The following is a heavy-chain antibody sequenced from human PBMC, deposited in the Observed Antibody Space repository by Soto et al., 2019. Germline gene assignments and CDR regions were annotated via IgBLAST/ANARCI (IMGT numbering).Heavy chain of an antibody. Sequence: SGPTLVNPTQTLTLTCTFSGFSLSTSGVGVGWIRQPPGKALEWLALIYWDDDKRYSPSLKSRLTITKDTSKNQVVLTMTNMDPVDTATYYCALDAVFGVVKRYYFDYWGQGTLVTVSS. J-gene: IGHJ4*02. CDR3: ALDAVFGVVKRYYFDY. D-gene: IGHD3-3*01. CDR2: IYWDDDK. CDR1: GFSLSTSGVG. V-gene: IGHV2-5*02.